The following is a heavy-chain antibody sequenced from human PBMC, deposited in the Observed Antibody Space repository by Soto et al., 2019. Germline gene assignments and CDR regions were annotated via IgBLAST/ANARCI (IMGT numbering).Heavy chain of an antibody. CDR3: ARHSSGSWVYYYYMDV. CDR1: GGSISSSAYY. D-gene: IGHD3-10*01. J-gene: IGHJ6*03. V-gene: IGHV4-39*01. Sequence: TSETLSLTCTVSGGSISSSAYYWGWIRQPPGKGLEWIGSIYYSGSTYYNPSLKSRVTISVDTSKNQFSLKLSSVTAADTAVYYCARHSSGSWVYYYYMDVWGKGTTVTVSS. CDR2: IYYSGST.